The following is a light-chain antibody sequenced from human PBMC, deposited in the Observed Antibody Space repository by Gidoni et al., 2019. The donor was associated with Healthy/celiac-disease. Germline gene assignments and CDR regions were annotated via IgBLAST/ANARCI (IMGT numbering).Light chain of an antibody. V-gene: IGKV3-11*01. Sequence: EIVLTPSPATLSLSPGERATLSCRASQSVSSYLAWYQQKPGQAPRLLIYDASNRATGIPARFSGSGSGTDFTLTISSLEPEDFAVYYCQQRSNWPPFFXXXTRLEIK. CDR1: QSVSSY. J-gene: IGKJ5*01. CDR3: QQRSNWPPF. CDR2: DAS.